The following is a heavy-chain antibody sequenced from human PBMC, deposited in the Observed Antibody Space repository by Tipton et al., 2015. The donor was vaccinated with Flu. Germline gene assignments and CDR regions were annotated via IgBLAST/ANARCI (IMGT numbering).Heavy chain of an antibody. J-gene: IGHJ3*02. D-gene: IGHD4-17*01. CDR2: ISDSGDA. CDR3: AGGAFGDPRFAAFSI. V-gene: IGHV4-59*12. CDR1: GGSISSYY. Sequence: TLSLTCTVSGGSISSYYWSWIRQPPGKGLEWIGYISDSGDANYNPSLQGRVTLSVDTSKSQFSLRLTSVTAADTALYYCAGGAFGDPRFAAFSIWGQGTMVTVSS.